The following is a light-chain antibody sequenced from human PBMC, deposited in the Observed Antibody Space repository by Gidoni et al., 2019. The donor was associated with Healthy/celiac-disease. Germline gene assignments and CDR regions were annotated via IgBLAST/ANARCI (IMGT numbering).Light chain of an antibody. J-gene: IGLJ1*01. CDR2: EGS. CDR1: SRDVGSYNL. Sequence: QSALTQPASVSGYPGQSITISCTGTSRDVGSYNLVSWYQQHPGKAPKLMIYEGSKRPSGVSNRFSGSKSGNTASLTISGLQAEDEADYYCCSYAGSSTFEVFGTGTKVTVL. V-gene: IGLV2-23*03. CDR3: CSYAGSSTFEV.